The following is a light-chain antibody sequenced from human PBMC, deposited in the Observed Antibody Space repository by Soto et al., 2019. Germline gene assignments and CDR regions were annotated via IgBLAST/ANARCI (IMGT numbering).Light chain of an antibody. J-gene: IGKJ1*01. V-gene: IGKV3-15*01. CDR2: GAS. CDR3: QQYNNWRRRP. CDR1: QSVSSN. Sequence: EIVMTQSPATLSVSPGERATLSCRASQSVSSNLAWYQQKPGQAPRLLIYGASTRATGIPARFSGSGSGTEFTLTISSLQSEDFAVYYCQQYNNWRRRPFGQGTKVDIK.